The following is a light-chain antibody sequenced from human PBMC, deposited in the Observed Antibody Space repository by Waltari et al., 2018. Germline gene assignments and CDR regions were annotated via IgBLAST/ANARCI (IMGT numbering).Light chain of an antibody. CDR1: YSNVGANV. V-gene: IGLV1-44*01. CDR2: RND. Sequence: QSVLTQPPSASGTPGQRVTISCSGSYSNVGANVVNWYQHLPGPAPKLLIYRNDRRPAGVPDRSSAAKAGTSASLAISGLRPEDEADYYCASWDDSLNGRWVFGGGTKLTVL. CDR3: ASWDDSLNGRWV. J-gene: IGLJ2*01.